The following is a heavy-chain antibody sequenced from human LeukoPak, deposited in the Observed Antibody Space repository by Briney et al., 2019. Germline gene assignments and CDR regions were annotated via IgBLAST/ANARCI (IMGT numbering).Heavy chain of an antibody. D-gene: IGHD7-27*01. V-gene: IGHV1-2*06. CDR2: INPNSGVT. CDR3: ARDLSSTSNWELDY. CDR1: GYTVSDYF. Sequence: ASVKVSCKASGYTVSDYFIHWVRQAPAQGLEWMGRINPNSGVTEYAHNFQGRVTMTRDTSISVSYMELNRLTSDDTALYYSARDLSSTSNWELDYWGQGTLVTVSS. J-gene: IGHJ4*02.